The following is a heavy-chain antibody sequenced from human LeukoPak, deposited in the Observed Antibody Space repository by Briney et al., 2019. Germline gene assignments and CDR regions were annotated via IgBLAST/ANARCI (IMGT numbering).Heavy chain of an antibody. J-gene: IGHJ4*02. CDR3: ARARHEFTYGYRPNELGHYFDY. D-gene: IGHD5-24*01. CDR2: VYYSGTT. CDR1: GGSITSHY. Sequence: SETLSLTCTVSGGSITSHYWSWVRQPPGKGLEWIGYVYYSGTTNYNPSLKSRVTISVDTSKNQFSLKLSSVTAADTAVYYCARARHEFTYGYRPNELGHYFDYWGQGTLVTVSS. V-gene: IGHV4-59*11.